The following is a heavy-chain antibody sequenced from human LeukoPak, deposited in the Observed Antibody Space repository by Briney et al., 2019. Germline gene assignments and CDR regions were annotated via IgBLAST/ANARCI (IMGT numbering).Heavy chain of an antibody. V-gene: IGHV1-2*02. J-gene: IGHJ4*02. CDR2: INPNSGGT. CDR3: ARDRQLVGGVDY. D-gene: IGHD3-10*01. Sequence: ASVRVSCKASGGTFSSYAISWVRQAPGQGLEWMGWINPNSGGTNYAQKFQGRVTMTRDTSISTAYMELSRLRSDDTAVYYCARDRQLVGGVDYWGQGTLVTVSS. CDR1: GGTFSSYA.